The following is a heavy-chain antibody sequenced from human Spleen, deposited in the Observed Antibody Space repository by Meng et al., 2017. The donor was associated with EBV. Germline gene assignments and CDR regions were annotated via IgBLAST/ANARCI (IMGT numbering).Heavy chain of an antibody. V-gene: IGHV4-34*01. CDR3: ARTLRERLFDWF. CDR1: GGSFSDYY. CDR2: INHVGST. Sequence: QEQLQQGGAGLLKPSETLSLTCAVYGGSFSDYYWSWIRQPPGKGLEWIGEINHVGSTNYNPSLKSRVIMSVDTSKNQFSLRLSSVTAADAAVYYCARTLRERLFDWFWSQGTLVTVSS. D-gene: IGHD3-9*01. J-gene: IGHJ4*02.